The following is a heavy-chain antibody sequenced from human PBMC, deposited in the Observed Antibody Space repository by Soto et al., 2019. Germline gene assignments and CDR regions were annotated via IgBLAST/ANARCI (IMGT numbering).Heavy chain of an antibody. J-gene: IGHJ6*02. CDR2: IYYSGST. CDR3: ASNSGYVLRAYRYYYYGMDV. V-gene: IGHV4-30-4*01. Sequence: QVQLQESGPGLVKPSQTLSLTCTVSGGSISSGDYYWSWIRQPPGKGLEWIGYIYYSGSTYYNPSLKSRVTISVDTSKNQFSLKLSSVTAADTAVYYCASNSGYVLRAYRYYYYGMDVWGQGTTVTVSS. D-gene: IGHD5-12*01. CDR1: GGSISSGDYY.